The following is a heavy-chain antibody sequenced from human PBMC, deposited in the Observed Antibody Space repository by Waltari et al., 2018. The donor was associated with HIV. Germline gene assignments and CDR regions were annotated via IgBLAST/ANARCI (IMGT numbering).Heavy chain of an antibody. J-gene: IGHJ6*02. CDR1: GFTFTHYW. CDR2: INPGESRP. CDR3: AGATDCGGGRCSGYSYYCMHG. V-gene: IGHV3-74*01. Sequence: EVQLVTSGGGLAQPGGSLRLSCAASGFTFTHYWMHWVRLVPGKGLMWVSRINPGESRPSCGFAGERRFTVSRDIARSTLYLQMNSVRGGETGIYYCAGATDCGGGRCSGYSYYCMHGWGQGATVTVSS. D-gene: IGHD2-21*01.